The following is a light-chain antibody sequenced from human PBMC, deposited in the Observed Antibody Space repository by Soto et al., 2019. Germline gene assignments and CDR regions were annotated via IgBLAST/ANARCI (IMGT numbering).Light chain of an antibody. J-gene: IGKJ1*01. Sequence: DIQMTQSPSTLSGSVGDRVTITCRASQTISSWLAWYQQKPGKAPKLLIYKASTLKSGVPSRFRCSGSGTEFTLTISSLQPDDFATYYYQHYQSYSEAFGQGTKVELK. CDR3: QHYQSYSEA. V-gene: IGKV1-5*03. CDR2: KAS. CDR1: QTISSW.